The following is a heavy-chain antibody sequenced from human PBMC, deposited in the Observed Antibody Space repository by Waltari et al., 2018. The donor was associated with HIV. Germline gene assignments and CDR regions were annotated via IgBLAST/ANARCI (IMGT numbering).Heavy chain of an antibody. J-gene: IGHJ4*02. V-gene: IGHV3-23*01. D-gene: IGHD2-8*01. CDR1: GFTFSSYA. CDR3: ADDCTNGVCYGEH. Sequence: EVQLLESGGGLVQPGGSLRLSCAASGFTFSSYAMSRIRSAPGKGLEWVSAISGSGGSTYYADSVKGRFTISRDNSKNTLYLQMNSLRAEDTAVYYCADDCTNGVCYGEHWGQGTLVTVSS. CDR2: ISGSGGST.